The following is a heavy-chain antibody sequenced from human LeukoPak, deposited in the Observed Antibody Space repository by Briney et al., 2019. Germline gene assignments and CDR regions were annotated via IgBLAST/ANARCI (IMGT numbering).Heavy chain of an antibody. CDR2: ISGSGGST. D-gene: IGHD3-3*01. CDR1: GFTFSSYA. V-gene: IGHV3-23*01. CDR3: AKGIGDFWSGYPNWFDP. Sequence: PGGSLRLSCAASGFTFSSYAMSWVRQAPGKGLEWVSAISGSGGSTYYADSVKGRFTISRDNSKNTLYLQMNSLRAEDTAVYYCAKGIGDFWSGYPNWFDPWGQGTLVTVSS. J-gene: IGHJ5*02.